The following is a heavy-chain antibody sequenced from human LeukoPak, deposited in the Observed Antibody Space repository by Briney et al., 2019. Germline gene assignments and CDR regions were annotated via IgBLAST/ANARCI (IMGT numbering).Heavy chain of an antibody. J-gene: IGHJ4*02. Sequence: SETLSLTCTVSGGSISSSSYYWGWIRQPPGKGLEWIGSIYYSGSTCYNPSLKSRVTISVDTSKNQFSLKLSSVTAADTAVYYCARLPDTVVTLGYYFDYWGQGTLVTVSS. V-gene: IGHV4-39*01. CDR1: GGSISSSSYY. CDR3: ARLPDTVVTLGYYFDY. D-gene: IGHD4-23*01. CDR2: IYYSGST.